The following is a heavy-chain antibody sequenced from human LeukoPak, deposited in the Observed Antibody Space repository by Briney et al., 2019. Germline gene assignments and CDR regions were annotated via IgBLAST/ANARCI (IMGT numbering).Heavy chain of an antibody. CDR3: ARGQVKQQLLPRTGSRNYYHYMDV. CDR1: GGSFSGYY. V-gene: IGHV4-34*01. CDR2: INHHSGST. D-gene: IGHD6-13*01. Sequence: PSETLSLTCAVYGGSFSGYYWSWIRQPPGKGLEWIGEINHHSGSTNYNPSLKSRVTISLDTSKNQFSLKLSSVTAADTAVYYCARGQVKQQLLPRTGSRNYYHYMDVWGKGTTVTVSS. J-gene: IGHJ6*03.